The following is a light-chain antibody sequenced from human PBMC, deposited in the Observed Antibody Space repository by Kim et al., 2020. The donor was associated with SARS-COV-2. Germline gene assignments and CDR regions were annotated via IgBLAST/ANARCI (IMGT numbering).Light chain of an antibody. CDR3: QQCNGYSRT. CDR1: QAISSY. V-gene: IGKV1-5*03. CDR2: KAS. Sequence: DIQMTQSPSNLSASVGDRVTITCRASQAISSYLAWYQQKPGKAPKLLIYKASSLESGVPSRFSGSGSGTEFTLTISGLQPDDFATYYCQQCNGYSRTFGPGTKVDIK. J-gene: IGKJ1*01.